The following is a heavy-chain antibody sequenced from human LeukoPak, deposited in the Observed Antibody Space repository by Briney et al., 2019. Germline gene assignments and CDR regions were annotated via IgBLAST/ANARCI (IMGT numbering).Heavy chain of an antibody. D-gene: IGHD6-25*01. CDR1: GGTFSSYA. V-gene: IGHV1-69*05. J-gene: IGHJ5*02. CDR3: ARDCVGIAAIRRHPRGFDP. Sequence: SVKVSCKGSGGTFSSYAISWVRQAPGQGLEWMGRIIPIFGTANYAKKFQGRVTITTDESTSTAYMELSSLISEDTAVYYCARDCVGIAAIRRHPRGFDPWGQGTLVTVSS. CDR2: IIPIFGTA.